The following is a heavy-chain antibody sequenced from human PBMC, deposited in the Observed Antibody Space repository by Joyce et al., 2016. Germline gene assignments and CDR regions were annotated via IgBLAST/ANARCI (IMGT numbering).Heavy chain of an antibody. J-gene: IGHJ6*02. V-gene: IGHV3-7*03. D-gene: IGHD1-1*01. CDR3: ARDRGTTGTPRYYYYYGLDV. CDR1: DFAFRPFW. Sequence: EVQLVESGGGLVQPGGSLRLSCAASDFAFRPFWMTWVRQGRGEGLEWVANIKQDGSEKYYVDSVKGRFTISRDNAKNSLYLQMISLTAEDTAVYYCARDRGTTGTPRYYYYYGLDVWGQGTTVTVSS. CDR2: IKQDGSEK.